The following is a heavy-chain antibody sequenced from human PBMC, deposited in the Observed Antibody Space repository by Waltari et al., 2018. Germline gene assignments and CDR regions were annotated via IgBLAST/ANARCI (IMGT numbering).Heavy chain of an antibody. V-gene: IGHV3-53*01. CDR1: GFCVSGVY. J-gene: IGHJ5*02. D-gene: IGHD1-26*01. CDR3: ARPVGNET. Sequence: EVQLVESGGGLVQPGGSLRLSCAASGFCVSGVYMTWGRQAPGKGLQWVSIIYSGGSTYYADSVKGRFTISRDNSKNTVFLQMNSLRVDDTAVYYCARPVGNETWGQGTLVTVSS. CDR2: IYSGGST.